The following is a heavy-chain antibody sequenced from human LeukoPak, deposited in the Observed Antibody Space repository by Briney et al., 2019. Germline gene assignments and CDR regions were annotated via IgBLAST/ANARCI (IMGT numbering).Heavy chain of an antibody. V-gene: IGHV3-30-3*01. Sequence: PGGSLRLFCAASGFPFRYYTMHWVRQAPGKGLEWVAVISYDGSNEYYADSVKGRFTISRDNSKNTLYLQMDSLRVEDTAVYYCARVLNYYDSSGYYFSYWGQGTLVTVSS. CDR1: GFPFRYYT. J-gene: IGHJ4*02. CDR2: ISYDGSNE. CDR3: ARVLNYYDSSGYYFSY. D-gene: IGHD3-22*01.